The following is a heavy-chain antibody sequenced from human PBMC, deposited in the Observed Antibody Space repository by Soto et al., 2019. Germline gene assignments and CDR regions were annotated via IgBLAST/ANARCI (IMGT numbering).Heavy chain of an antibody. CDR2: LIPFFGTS. D-gene: IGHD3-22*01. CDR1: GGTFSSYA. CDR3: AREADPYYYDSSGYYHDAFAI. V-gene: IGHV1-69*01. J-gene: IGHJ3*02. Sequence: QVQLVQSGAEVKKPGSSVKVSCKASGGTFSSYAISWVRQALGQGLEWQGGLIPFFGTSNYAQKFQGRVTITADDSTGTAYLELSSLRSEDTAVYYCAREADPYYYDSSGYYHDAFAIWGRGTMVTVAS.